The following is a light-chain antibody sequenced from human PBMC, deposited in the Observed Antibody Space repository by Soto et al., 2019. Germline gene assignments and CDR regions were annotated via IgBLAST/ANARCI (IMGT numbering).Light chain of an antibody. CDR1: SSDVVGYNY. J-gene: IGLJ1*01. CDR3: SSYTSRSTLDYV. Sequence: QPVLTQPASVSGSPGHAIPISCTGTSSDVVGYNYVSWYQQHPGKAPKLMIYDVSNRPSGVSNRFSGSKSGNTASLTISGLQAEDEADYYCSSYTSRSTLDYVFGTGTKVTVL. V-gene: IGLV2-14*01. CDR2: DVS.